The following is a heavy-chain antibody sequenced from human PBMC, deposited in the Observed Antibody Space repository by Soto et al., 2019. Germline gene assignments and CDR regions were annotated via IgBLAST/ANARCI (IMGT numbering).Heavy chain of an antibody. CDR1: GGSISSYY. Sequence: PSETLSLTCTVSGGSISSYYWSWIRQPPGKGLEWIGYIYYSGSTSYNPSLKSRVTISVDTSKNQFSLKLSSVTAADTAVYYCARDSGRSLGSWSYYSQPYYYYMDVWGKGTTVTVYS. D-gene: IGHD3-10*01. J-gene: IGHJ6*03. CDR2: IYYSGST. V-gene: IGHV4-59*01. CDR3: ARDSGRSLGSWSYYSQPYYYYMDV.